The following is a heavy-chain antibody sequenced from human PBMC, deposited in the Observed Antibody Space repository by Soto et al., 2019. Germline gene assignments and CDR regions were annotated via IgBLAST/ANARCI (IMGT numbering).Heavy chain of an antibody. CDR1: GFTFSSYA. CDR3: ARQAYDSSGQNAFDI. D-gene: IGHD3-22*01. CDR2: ISSNGGST. V-gene: IGHV3-64*02. Sequence: PVGSLRLSCAASGFTFSSYAMHWVRQAPGKGLEYVSAISSNGGSTYYADSVKGRFTISRDNSKNTLYLQMGSLRAEDMAVYYCARQAYDSSGQNAFDIWGQGTMVTVSS. J-gene: IGHJ3*02.